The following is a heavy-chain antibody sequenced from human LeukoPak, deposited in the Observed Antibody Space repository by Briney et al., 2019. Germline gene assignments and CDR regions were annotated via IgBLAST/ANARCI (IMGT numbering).Heavy chain of an antibody. CDR2: ISSGSSYI. V-gene: IGHV3-21*01. CDR3: ARDLPRGYSYGYNYFEY. Sequence: GGSLRLSCAASGFTFSTYSMNWVRRAPGKGLEWVSSISSGSSYIYYADSVKGRFTISRDNAKNSLYLQMHSLRAEDTAVYYCARDLPRGYSYGYNYFEYWGQGTLVTVSS. D-gene: IGHD5-18*01. CDR1: GFTFSTYS. J-gene: IGHJ4*02.